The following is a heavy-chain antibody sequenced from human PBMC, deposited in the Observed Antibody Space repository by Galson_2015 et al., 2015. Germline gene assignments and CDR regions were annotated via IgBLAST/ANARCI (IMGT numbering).Heavy chain of an antibody. Sequence: SVKVSCKASGGTFNSYAFNWVRRAPGKGLEWVGGIVPVLGSKTYAQKVQGRITITADRSTTTAFLELSSLRPEDTAVYFCATSEGTRLTFVSWGQGALDTFAS. J-gene: IGHJ5*01. CDR2: IVPVLGSK. CDR1: GGTFNSYA. V-gene: IGHV1-69*06. CDR3: ATSEGTRLTFVS. D-gene: IGHD2-2*01.